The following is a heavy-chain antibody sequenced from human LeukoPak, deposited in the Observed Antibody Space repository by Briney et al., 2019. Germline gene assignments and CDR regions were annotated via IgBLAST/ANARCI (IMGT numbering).Heavy chain of an antibody. CDR1: GYSISSGYY. CDR2: IYHSGST. V-gene: IGHV4-38-2*01. J-gene: IGHJ4*02. D-gene: IGHD3-22*01. CDR3: ARLIRGYYLDY. Sequence: SETLSLTCAVSGYSISSGYYWGWIRQPPGKGLEWIGSIYHSGSTYYNPSLKSRVTISVDTSKNQFSLKLSSVTAADTAVYYCARLIRGYYLDYWGQGTLVTVSS.